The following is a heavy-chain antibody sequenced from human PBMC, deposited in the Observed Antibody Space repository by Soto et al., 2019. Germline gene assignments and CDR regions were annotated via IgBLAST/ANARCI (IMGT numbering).Heavy chain of an antibody. CDR2: IILDGSEI. CDR3: ARTRTSDGSAPFDP. Sequence: GGSLRLSCEGSGFTFSHWWMTWVRQAPGKGLEWVAHIILDGSEISYVDSVKGRFTISRDNAKNSLYLQMNSLRVEDTAVYYCARTRTSDGSAPFDPWGQGTLVTVSS. CDR1: GFTFSHWW. J-gene: IGHJ5*02. V-gene: IGHV3-7*02. D-gene: IGHD3-10*01.